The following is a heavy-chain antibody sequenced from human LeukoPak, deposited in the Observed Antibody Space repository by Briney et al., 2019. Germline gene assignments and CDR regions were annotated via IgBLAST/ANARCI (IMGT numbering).Heavy chain of an antibody. V-gene: IGHV3-30*02. D-gene: IGHD2-15*01. Sequence: GGSLRLSCAASGFTFSSYGMHWVRQAPGKGLEWVAFIRYDGSNKYYADSVKGRFTISRDNSKNTLYLQMNSLRAEDTAVYYCAKATSGSFMDFYGLAVWGQGTTVAVSS. CDR2: IRYDGSNK. CDR1: GFTFSSYG. CDR3: AKATSGSFMDFYGLAV. J-gene: IGHJ6*02.